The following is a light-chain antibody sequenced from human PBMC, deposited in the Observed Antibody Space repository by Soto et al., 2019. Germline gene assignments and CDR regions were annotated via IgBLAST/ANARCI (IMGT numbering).Light chain of an antibody. CDR3: QHYNNWPPLT. CDR1: QNIASN. J-gene: IGKJ4*01. CDR2: GAS. Sequence: EIVMTQSPATLSLSPGERATLSCRASQNIASNLAWYQQRPGQAPRLLIYGASTRAPDIPARFSGSGSGTEFTLTISSLLSADFGVYYCQHYNNWPPLTFGGGTKVEIK. V-gene: IGKV3-15*01.